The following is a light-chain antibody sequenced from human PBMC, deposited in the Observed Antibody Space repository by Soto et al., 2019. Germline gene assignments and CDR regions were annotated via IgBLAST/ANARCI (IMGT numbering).Light chain of an antibody. Sequence: DIQMTQSPSSLSASMGDRVTMTCRASQSIYIYLNWYQQKPGKAPKLLIYAASSLQRGVPSTFSGGGSGTDFTLTISSLQPEDFATYYCQQSYSSITFGQGTLLEVK. CDR2: AAS. CDR3: QQSYSSIT. V-gene: IGKV1-39*01. CDR1: QSIYIY. J-gene: IGKJ5*01.